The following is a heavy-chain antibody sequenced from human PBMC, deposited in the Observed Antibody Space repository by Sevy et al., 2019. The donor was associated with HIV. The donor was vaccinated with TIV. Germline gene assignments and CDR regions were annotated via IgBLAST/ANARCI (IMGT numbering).Heavy chain of an antibody. J-gene: IGHJ4*02. CDR2: ISYDGSNK. CDR1: GFTFSSYA. CDR3: ARWSRNGSGSYSKAYFFEY. V-gene: IGHV3-30-3*01. D-gene: IGHD3-10*01. Sequence: GGSLRLSCAASGFTFSSYAMHWVRQAPGKGLEWVAVISYDGSNKYYADSVKGRFTISRDNSKNTMYLQMNSLRAEDTAVYYCARWSRNGSGSYSKAYFFEYWGQGTLVTVSS.